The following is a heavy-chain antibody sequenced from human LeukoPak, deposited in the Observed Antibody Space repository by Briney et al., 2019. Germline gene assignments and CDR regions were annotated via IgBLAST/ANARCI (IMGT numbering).Heavy chain of an antibody. CDR3: ARDSTAYSSGWYVGY. CDR1: GFTFSSYA. CDR2: IKQDGSEK. V-gene: IGHV3-7*01. Sequence: GGSLRLSCAASGFTFSSYAMSWVRQAPGKGLEWVANIKQDGSEKYYVDSVKGRFTISRDNAKNSLYLQMNSLRAEDTAVYYCARDSTAYSSGWYVGYWGQGTLVTVSS. D-gene: IGHD6-19*01. J-gene: IGHJ4*02.